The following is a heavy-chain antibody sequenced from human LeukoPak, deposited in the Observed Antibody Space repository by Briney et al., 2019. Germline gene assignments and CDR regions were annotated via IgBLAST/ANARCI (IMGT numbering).Heavy chain of an antibody. D-gene: IGHD3-10*01. V-gene: IGHV3-30*02. CDR2: IRYDGSNK. CDR1: GFTFSSYA. J-gene: IGHJ4*02. CDR3: AKDGESWNFDY. Sequence: GGFLRLSCAASGFTFSSYAMHWVRQAPGKGLEWVAFIRYDGSNKYYADSVKGRFTISRDNSKNTLYLQMNSLRAEDTAVYYCAKDGESWNFDYWGRGTLVTVSS.